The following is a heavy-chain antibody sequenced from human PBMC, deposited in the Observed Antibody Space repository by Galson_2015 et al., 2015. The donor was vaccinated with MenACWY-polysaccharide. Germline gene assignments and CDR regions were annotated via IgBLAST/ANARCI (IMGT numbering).Heavy chain of an antibody. CDR1: GFTFSSYA. V-gene: IGHV3-23*01. J-gene: IGHJ4*02. D-gene: IGHD4-23*01. CDR3: AKGGQWTPNSGADCDY. Sequence: SLRLSCAASGFTFSSYAMSWVRQAPGKGLEWVSVVSISGGRTYYADSVKGRFTVSRDNSRNTLYLQMNSLTAEDRAVYYCAKGGQWTPNSGADCDYRGQGTLVTVSS. CDR2: VSISGGRT.